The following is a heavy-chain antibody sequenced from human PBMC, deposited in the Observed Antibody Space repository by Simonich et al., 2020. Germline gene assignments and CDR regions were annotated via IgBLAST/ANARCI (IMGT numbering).Heavy chain of an antibody. J-gene: IGHJ4*02. Sequence: QVQLVQSGAEVKKPGASVKVSCKASGYTFTSYDINWVRQGTGQGREWRGWMKPNSSNTGYAQKFQGRVTITRNTSISTAYMELSSLRSEDTAVYYCARTYSGSYYYFDYWGQGTLVTVSS. CDR2: MKPNSSNT. CDR1: GYTFTSYD. D-gene: IGHD1-26*01. CDR3: ARTYSGSYYYFDY. V-gene: IGHV1-8*03.